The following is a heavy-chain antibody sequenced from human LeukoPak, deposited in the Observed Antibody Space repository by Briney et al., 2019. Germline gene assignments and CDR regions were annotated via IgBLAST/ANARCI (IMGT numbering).Heavy chain of an antibody. D-gene: IGHD4-23*01. Sequence: PGGSLRLSCAASGFTFSNYWMTWVRQAPGKGLEWVANIKLDGSEEYYVDSEKGRFTISRDNAKNSVFLQMNSLRAEDTAVYYCARSLDYGGHCFFDYWGQGTLVTVSS. CDR3: ARSLDYGGHCFFDY. CDR2: IKLDGSEE. V-gene: IGHV3-7*01. CDR1: GFTFSNYW. J-gene: IGHJ4*02.